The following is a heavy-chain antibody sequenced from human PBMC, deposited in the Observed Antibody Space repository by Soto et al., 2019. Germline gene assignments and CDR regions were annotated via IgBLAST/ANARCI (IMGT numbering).Heavy chain of an antibody. J-gene: IGHJ5*02. D-gene: IGHD2-15*01. V-gene: IGHV1-2*04. Sequence: ASVKVSCKASGYTFTGYYMHWVRQAPGQGLEWMGWINPNSGGTNYAQKFQGWVTMTRDTSISTAYMELSRLRSDDTAVYYCARHPVAANITGASSPFWFDPWGQGTLVTVSS. CDR1: GYTFTGYY. CDR3: ARHPVAANITGASSPFWFDP. CDR2: INPNSGGT.